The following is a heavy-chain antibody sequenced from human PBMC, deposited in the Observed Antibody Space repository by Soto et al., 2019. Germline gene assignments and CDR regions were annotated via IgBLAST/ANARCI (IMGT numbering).Heavy chain of an antibody. D-gene: IGHD3-22*01. CDR2: IWYDGSNK. CDR3: AKDYYDSSAYYYPDAFDI. J-gene: IGHJ3*02. Sequence: GGSLRLSCAASGFTFSSYGMHWVRQAPGKGLEWVAVIWYDGSNKYYADSVKGRFTISRDNSKNTLYLQMNSLRAEDTAVYYFAKDYYDSSAYYYPDAFDIWGQGTKVTVSS. V-gene: IGHV3-33*06. CDR1: GFTFSSYG.